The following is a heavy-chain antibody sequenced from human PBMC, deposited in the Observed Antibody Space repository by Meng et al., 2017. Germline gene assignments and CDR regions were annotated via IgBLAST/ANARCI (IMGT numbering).Heavy chain of an antibody. CDR1: RGPFSSYA. V-gene: IGHV1-69*01. CDR3: ARDYGDYAWIAKRWFDP. D-gene: IGHD4-17*01. Sequence: GPLGRSGEVVKKPGSSVQVCCTASRGPFSSYAISWVRQAPGQWLEWMGGIIPILRTANHAQKFKGRVTITADESTSTAYMAMSSLRSEDTAVYYCARDYGDYAWIAKRWFDPWGQGTLVTVSS. CDR2: IIPILRTA. J-gene: IGHJ5*02.